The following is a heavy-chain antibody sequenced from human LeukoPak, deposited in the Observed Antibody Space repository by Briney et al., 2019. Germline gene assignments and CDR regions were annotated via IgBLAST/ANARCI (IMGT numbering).Heavy chain of an antibody. V-gene: IGHV3-30*03. D-gene: IGHD2-2*02. CDR2: ISYDGSNK. CDR1: GFTFSSYS. Sequence: GGSLRLSCAASGFTFSSYSMNWVRQAPGKGLEWVAVISYDGSNKYYADSVKGRFTISRDNSKNTLYLQMNSLRAEDTAVYYSAVIVVVPAAIWFDYWGQGTLVTVSS. CDR3: AVIVVVPAAIWFDY. J-gene: IGHJ4*02.